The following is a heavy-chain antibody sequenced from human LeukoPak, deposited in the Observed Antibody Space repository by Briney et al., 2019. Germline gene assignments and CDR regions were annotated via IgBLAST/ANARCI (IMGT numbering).Heavy chain of an antibody. Sequence: SETLSLTCAVYGGSFSGYYWSWIRQPPGKGLEWIGEINHSGSTNYNPSLKSRVTISVDTSKNQFSLTLSSVTAADTAVYYCATAPALIAAAANYYMDVWGKGTTVTVSS. J-gene: IGHJ6*03. D-gene: IGHD6-13*01. CDR3: ATAPALIAAAANYYMDV. V-gene: IGHV4-34*01. CDR2: INHSGST. CDR1: GGSFSGYY.